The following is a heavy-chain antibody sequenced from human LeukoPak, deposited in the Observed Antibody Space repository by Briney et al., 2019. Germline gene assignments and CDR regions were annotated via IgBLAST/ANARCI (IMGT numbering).Heavy chain of an antibody. CDR2: IIPIFGTA. V-gene: IGHV1-69*05. Sequence: PVKVSCKASGGTFSSYAISWVRQAPGQGLEWMGRIIPIFGTANYAQKFQGRVTITTDESTSTAYMELSSLRSEDTAVYYCARRGLGIAAAAYDYWGQGTLVTVSS. J-gene: IGHJ4*02. CDR3: ARRGLGIAAAAYDY. CDR1: GGTFSSYA. D-gene: IGHD6-13*01.